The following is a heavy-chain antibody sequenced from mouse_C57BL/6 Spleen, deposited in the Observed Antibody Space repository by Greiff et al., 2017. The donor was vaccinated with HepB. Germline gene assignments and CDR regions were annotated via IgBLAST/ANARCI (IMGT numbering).Heavy chain of an antibody. Sequence: QVQLKQPGAELVKPGASVKMSCKASGYTFTSYWITWVKQRPGQGLEWIGDIYPGSGSTNYNEKFKSKATLTVDTSSSTAYMQLSSLTSEDSAVYYCAREGTTVVAKAYWGQGTLVTVSA. V-gene: IGHV1-55*01. D-gene: IGHD1-1*01. CDR3: AREGTTVVAKAY. CDR2: IYPGSGST. CDR1: GYTFTSYW. J-gene: IGHJ3*01.